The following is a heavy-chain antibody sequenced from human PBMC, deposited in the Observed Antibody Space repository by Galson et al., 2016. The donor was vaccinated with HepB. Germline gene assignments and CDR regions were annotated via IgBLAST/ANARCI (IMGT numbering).Heavy chain of an antibody. D-gene: IGHD6-19*01. J-gene: IGHJ4*02. V-gene: IGHV3-23*01. Sequence: SLRLSCAASGFTFGRYAMSWVRQAPGKGLEWVSAISGDGGSNYYAGSVQGRFTSSRDRSTNTMYLQMNSLRTDDTAVYYCARFTQEWLDRVYYFDYWGQGTLVTVSS. CDR2: ISGDGGSN. CDR3: ARFTQEWLDRVYYFDY. CDR1: GFTFGRYA.